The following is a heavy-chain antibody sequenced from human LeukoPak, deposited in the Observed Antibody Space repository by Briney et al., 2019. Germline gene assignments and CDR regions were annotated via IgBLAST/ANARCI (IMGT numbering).Heavy chain of an antibody. V-gene: IGHV3-20*04. CDR3: AKDAGTRRPGP. J-gene: IGHJ5*02. CDR1: GFTFYDYG. CDR2: LNWNGGST. Sequence: GGALRLSCAASGFTFYDYGMSWVPQAPGEGLEGVSGLNWNGGSTGYADSVKGRFTISRDKARNSLYLQMNSLRAEDTALYYCAKDAGTRRPGPWGQGTLVTVSS.